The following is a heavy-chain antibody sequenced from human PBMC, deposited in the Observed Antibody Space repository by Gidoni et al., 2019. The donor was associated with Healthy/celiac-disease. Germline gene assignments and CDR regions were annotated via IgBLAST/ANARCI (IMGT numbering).Heavy chain of an antibody. CDR1: GGSISSGSYY. D-gene: IGHD4-17*01. J-gene: IGHJ6*02. CDR2: IYTSGST. Sequence: QVQLQESGPGLVKPSQTLSLTCTFSGGSISSGSYYWSWIRQPAGKGLEWIGRIYTSGSTNFNPSLKSRVTISVDTSKNQFSLKLSSVTAADTAVYYCARTVTLHGDDYDGMDVWGQGTTVTVSS. CDR3: ARTVTLHGDDYDGMDV. V-gene: IGHV4-61*02.